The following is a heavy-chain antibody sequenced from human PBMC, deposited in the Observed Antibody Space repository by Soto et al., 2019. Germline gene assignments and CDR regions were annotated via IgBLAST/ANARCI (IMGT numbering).Heavy chain of an antibody. CDR1: GYTFTSYG. V-gene: IGHV1-18*01. CDR2: ISVHNGNT. CDR3: ARARSTSDV. J-gene: IGHJ6*02. D-gene: IGHD2-2*01. Sequence: QVQLVQSGAEVKKPGASVKVSCKASGYTFTSYGISWVRQAPGQGLEWMGWISVHNGNTDYAQKLQGRVTMTTDTSTNTVYMELRSLRSDDTAVYYCARARSTSDVWGQGTTVTVSS.